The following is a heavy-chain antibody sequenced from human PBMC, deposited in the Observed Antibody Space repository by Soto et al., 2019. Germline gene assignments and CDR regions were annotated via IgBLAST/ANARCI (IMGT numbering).Heavy chain of an antibody. CDR1: GYTFTSYG. V-gene: IGHV1-18*01. Sequence: GASVKVSCKASGYTFTSYGISWVRQAPGQGLEWMGWISAYNGNTNYAQKLQGRVTMTTDTSTSTAYMELRSLRSDDTAVYYCAIVYYYDSSGLNPSYAFDIWGQGTMVTVSS. CDR2: ISAYNGNT. CDR3: AIVYYYDSSGLNPSYAFDI. D-gene: IGHD3-22*01. J-gene: IGHJ3*02.